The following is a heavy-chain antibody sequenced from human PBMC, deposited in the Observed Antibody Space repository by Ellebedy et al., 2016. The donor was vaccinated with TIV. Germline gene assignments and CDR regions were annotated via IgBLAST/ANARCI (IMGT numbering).Heavy chain of an antibody. CDR1: GFTFNNYA. D-gene: IGHD3-10*01. CDR2: ISGSGGST. J-gene: IGHJ4*02. CDR3: AKDDQNRITLVRGVFDY. Sequence: GESLKISCTASGFTFNNYAMTWVRQAPGKGLEWVSGISGSGGSTYYADSVKGRFTISRDNSKNTLFLQMNGLRAEDTAVYYCAKDDQNRITLVRGVFDYWGQGTLVTVSS. V-gene: IGHV3-23*01.